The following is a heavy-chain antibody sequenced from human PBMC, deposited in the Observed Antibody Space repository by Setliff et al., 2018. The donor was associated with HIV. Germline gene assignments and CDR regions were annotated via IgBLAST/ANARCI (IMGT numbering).Heavy chain of an antibody. V-gene: IGHV3-21*04. CDR1: GFSFDNYD. Sequence: GGSLRLSCAGSGFSFDNYDMTWVRQAPGRGLEWVSSITRGSNFISYTDSVKGRFTLSRDNAKNSLYLQMNSLRAEDTAIYYCAKAIRPAAAGTWLGPFDYWGQGTLVTVSS. D-gene: IGHD6-13*01. J-gene: IGHJ4*02. CDR2: ITRGSNFI. CDR3: AKAIRPAAAGTWLGPFDY.